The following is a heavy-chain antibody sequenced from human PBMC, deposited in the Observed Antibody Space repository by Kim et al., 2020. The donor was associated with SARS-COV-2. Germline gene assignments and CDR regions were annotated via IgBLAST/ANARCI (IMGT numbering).Heavy chain of an antibody. V-gene: IGHV4-59*01. J-gene: IGHJ4*02. CDR3: AREGYSSGWYYFDY. Sequence: PALKSRVTITVDTSKNQFSLKLSSVTAADTAVYYCAREGYSSGWYYFDYWGQGTLVTVSS. D-gene: IGHD6-19*01.